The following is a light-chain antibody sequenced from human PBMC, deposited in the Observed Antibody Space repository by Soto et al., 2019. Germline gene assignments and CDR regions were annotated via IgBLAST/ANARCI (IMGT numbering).Light chain of an antibody. CDR2: RAS. V-gene: IGKV3-15*01. CDR3: QQYNNWPPIT. CDR1: QSVSNK. Sequence: EILMTQSPATLSVSPGERATLSCRASQSVSNKLAWYQQRPGQAPRLLIFRASSRAAAIPARFSGSGFGTEFTLTISSLQSEDFALYYCQQYNNWPPITFGQGTRLEIK. J-gene: IGKJ5*01.